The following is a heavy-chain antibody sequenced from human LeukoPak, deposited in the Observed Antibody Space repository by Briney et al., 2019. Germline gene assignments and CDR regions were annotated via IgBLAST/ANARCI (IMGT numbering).Heavy chain of an antibody. D-gene: IGHD3-22*01. J-gene: IGHJ4*02. CDR3: AKRYYYDGSGYYFRPPHFDS. CDR1: GYTFTSFD. Sequence: ASVKVSCKASGYTFTSFDIDWVRQATGQGLEWMGWMNPNSGNTGYAQKFQGRVTMTRNTSISTAYMELSSLRSEDTAVYYCAKRYYYDGSGYYFRPPHFDSWGQGTLVTVSS. CDR2: MNPNSGNT. V-gene: IGHV1-8*01.